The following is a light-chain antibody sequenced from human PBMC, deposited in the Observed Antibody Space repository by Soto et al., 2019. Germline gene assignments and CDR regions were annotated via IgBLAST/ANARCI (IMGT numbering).Light chain of an antibody. CDR2: AAS. J-gene: IGKJ3*01. V-gene: IGKV1-27*01. Sequence: DIQMTQSPSSLSASIGDRVTITCRASQGITDFLAWYQQKPGKVPKLLIYAASTLQSGVPSRFSGSGSGTDFTLTISSLQPEEVATYYCHKYNSAPFAFGPGTKVDIK. CDR3: HKYNSAPFA. CDR1: QGITDF.